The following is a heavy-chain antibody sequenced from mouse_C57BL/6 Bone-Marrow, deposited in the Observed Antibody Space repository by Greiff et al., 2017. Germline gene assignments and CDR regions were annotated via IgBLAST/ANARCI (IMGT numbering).Heavy chain of an antibody. D-gene: IGHD4-1*01. CDR2: IYPGDGDT. Sequence: QVQLQQSGPELVKPGASVKISCKASGYAFSSSWMNWVKQRPGKGLEWIGRIYPGDGDTNYNGKFKGKATLTADKSSSTAYMQLSSLTSEDDAVYFCARDWDVGRVAYWGQGTLVTVSA. J-gene: IGHJ3*01. CDR3: ARDWDVGRVAY. V-gene: IGHV1-82*01. CDR1: GYAFSSSW.